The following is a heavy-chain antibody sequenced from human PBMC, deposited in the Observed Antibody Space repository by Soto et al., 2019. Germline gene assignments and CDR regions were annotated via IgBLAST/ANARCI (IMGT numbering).Heavy chain of an antibody. CDR2: IYWDNDK. D-gene: IGHD2-2*01. CDR3: ARIVWYFSGMDV. V-gene: IGHV2-5*02. Sequence: GSGPTLVNPTQTLTLTCTFSGFSLSTSGVGVGWIRQPPGKALEWLAFIYWDNDKRYSPSLKSRLTISKDTSKNQVVLTMTNMDPVDTATYYCARIVWYFSGMDVWGQGTTVTVSS. CDR1: GFSLSTSGVG. J-gene: IGHJ6*02.